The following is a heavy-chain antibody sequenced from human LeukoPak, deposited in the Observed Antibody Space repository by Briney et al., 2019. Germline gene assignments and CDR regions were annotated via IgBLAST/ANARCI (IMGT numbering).Heavy chain of an antibody. D-gene: IGHD4-11*01. CDR1: GFTVSSNY. CDR3: ARDYRHYFDY. J-gene: IGHJ4*02. CDR2: IYSGGST. Sequence: GGSLRLSCAPSGFTVSSNYMSWVRQAPGKGLEWVSVIYSGGSTYYADSVKGRFTISRDNSKDTLYLQMNSLRAEDTAVYYCARDYRHYFDYWGQGTLVTVSS. V-gene: IGHV3-66*02.